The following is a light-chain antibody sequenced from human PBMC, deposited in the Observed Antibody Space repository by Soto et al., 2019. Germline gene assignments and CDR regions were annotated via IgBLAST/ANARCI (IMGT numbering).Light chain of an antibody. J-gene: IGKJ2*01. V-gene: IGKV1-39*01. CDR2: GAS. CDR1: QRISSY. Sequence: DIQMTHSPSSLSASVGDRVTITCRASQRISSYLNWYQQKPGKAPKLLIYGASSLQSGVPSRFSGSGSGTDFTLTISSLQPEDFATYYCQQSYSTPHTFGQGTK. CDR3: QQSYSTPHT.